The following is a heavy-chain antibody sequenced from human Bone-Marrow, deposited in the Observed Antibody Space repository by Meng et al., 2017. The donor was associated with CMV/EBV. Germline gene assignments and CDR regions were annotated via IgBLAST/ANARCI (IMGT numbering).Heavy chain of an antibody. CDR1: GGTFSSYA. J-gene: IGHJ6*02. CDR3: ASHDYSNYYCYYGMDV. Sequence: SVKVSCKASGGTFSSYAISWVRQAPGQGLEWMGGIIPIFGTANYAQKFQGRVTITTDESTSTAYMELSSLRSEDTAVYYCASHDYSNYYCYYGMDVWGQGTTVTVSS. D-gene: IGHD4-11*01. CDR2: IIPIFGTA. V-gene: IGHV1-69*05.